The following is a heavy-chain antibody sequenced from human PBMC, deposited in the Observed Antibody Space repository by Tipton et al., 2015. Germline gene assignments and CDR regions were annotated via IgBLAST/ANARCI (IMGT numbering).Heavy chain of an antibody. Sequence: SLRLSCAASGFTFDDYAMHWVRQAPGKGLEWVSLITWDGGSTYYADSLKGRFTISRDNSKNSLYLQMNSLRAEDTALYYCAKDIGDYSSSSAGFGYWGQGTLVTVSS. CDR2: ITWDGGST. J-gene: IGHJ4*02. CDR3: AKDIGDYSSSSAGFGY. D-gene: IGHD6-6*01. CDR1: GFTFDDYA. V-gene: IGHV3-43D*03.